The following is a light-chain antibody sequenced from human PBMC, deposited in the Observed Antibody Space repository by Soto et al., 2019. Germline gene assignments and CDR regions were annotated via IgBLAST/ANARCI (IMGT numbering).Light chain of an antibody. V-gene: IGLV2-14*01. CDR2: EVS. CDR1: NSDVGGYNY. CDR3: SSYARISSLYV. Sequence: QSVLTQPASVSGSPGPSITTSCTGTNSDVGGYNYVSWYQQHPGKAPELMIYEVSHRPSGVSNRFSGSKSDNTASLTISGLQAEDEADYYCSSYARISSLYVCGTGTNVTVL. J-gene: IGLJ1*01.